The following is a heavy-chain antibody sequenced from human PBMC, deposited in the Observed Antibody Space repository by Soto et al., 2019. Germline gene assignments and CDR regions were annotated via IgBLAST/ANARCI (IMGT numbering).Heavy chain of an antibody. Sequence: GESLKISCKGSGYSFTSYWIGWVRQMPGKGLEWMGIIYPGDSDTRYSPSFQGQVTISADKSISTAYLPWSSLKASDTAMYYCARTDFWSGSSESYYYGMDVWGQGTTVTVS. CDR2: IYPGDSDT. D-gene: IGHD3-3*01. CDR1: GYSFTSYW. J-gene: IGHJ6*02. V-gene: IGHV5-51*01. CDR3: ARTDFWSGSSESYYYGMDV.